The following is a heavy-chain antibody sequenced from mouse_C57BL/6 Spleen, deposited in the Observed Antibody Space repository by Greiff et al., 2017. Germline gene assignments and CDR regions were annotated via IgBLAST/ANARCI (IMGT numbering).Heavy chain of an antibody. CDR2: INPSSGYT. CDR1: GYTFTSYW. V-gene: IGHV1-7*01. D-gene: IGHD1-2*01. Sequence: VKLQQSGAELAKPGASVKLSCKASGYTFTSYWMHWVKPRPGQGLAWIGYINPSSGYTKYNQKFKDKATLTADKSSSTAYMQLRSLTYEDSAGYYCARSSTTAIFDVWGTGTTVTVSS. CDR3: ARSSTTAIFDV. J-gene: IGHJ1*03.